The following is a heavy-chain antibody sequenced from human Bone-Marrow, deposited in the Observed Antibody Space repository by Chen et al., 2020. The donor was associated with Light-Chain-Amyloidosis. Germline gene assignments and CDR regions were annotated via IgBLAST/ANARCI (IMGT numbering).Heavy chain of an antibody. Sequence: EVQLVESGGGLVKPGGSLRLSCAASGFTFSSYSMNWVRQAPGKGLEWVSSISSSSSYIYYADSVKDRFTISRDNAKNSLYLQMNSLRAEDTAVYYCASYDPRTYYYYYMDVWGKGTTVTVSS. D-gene: IGHD3-3*01. J-gene: IGHJ6*03. CDR3: ASYDPRTYYYYYMDV. CDR1: GFTFSSYS. CDR2: ISSSSSYI. V-gene: IGHV3-21*01.